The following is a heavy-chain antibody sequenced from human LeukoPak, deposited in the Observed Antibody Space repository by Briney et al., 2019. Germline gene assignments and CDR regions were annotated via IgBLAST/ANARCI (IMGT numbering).Heavy chain of an antibody. V-gene: IGHV1-69*01. CDR1: GGTFSSYA. CDR2: IIPIFGTA. J-gene: IGHJ4*02. D-gene: IGHD2-2*02. Sequence: ASVKVSCKASGGTFSSYAISWVRQAPGQGLEWMGGIIPIFGTANYAQKFQGRVTITADESTSTAYMELSSLRSEDTAVYYCARVPNDCSGTSCYTFDYWGQGTLVTVSS. CDR3: ARVPNDCSGTSCYTFDY.